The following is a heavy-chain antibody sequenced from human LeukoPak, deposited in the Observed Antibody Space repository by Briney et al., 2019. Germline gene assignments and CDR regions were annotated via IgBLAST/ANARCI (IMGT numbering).Heavy chain of an antibody. J-gene: IGHJ5*02. V-gene: IGHV1-24*01. D-gene: IGHD3-22*01. CDR2: FDPEDGET. CDR1: GYTLTELS. Sequence: ASVKVSCKVSGYTLTELSMHWVRQAPGKGLEWMGGFDPEDGETIYAQKFQGRVTMTEDTSTDTAYMGLSGLRSEDTAVYYCATIRAYYYDSSGYSSNWFDPWGQGTLVTVSS. CDR3: ATIRAYYYDSSGYSSNWFDP.